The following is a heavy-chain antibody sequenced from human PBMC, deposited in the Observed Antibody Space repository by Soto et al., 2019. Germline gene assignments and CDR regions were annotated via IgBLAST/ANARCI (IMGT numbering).Heavy chain of an antibody. CDR3: ARYAHILTGYYSNYYYYYMDV. Sequence: SETLCLTCTVSGGSTSGYYWSWIRQPPGKGLEWIGYIYYSGSTNYNPSLKSRVTISVDTSKNQFSLKLSSVTAADTAVYYCARYAHILTGYYSNYYYYYMDVWGKGTTVTVSS. CDR2: IYYSGST. J-gene: IGHJ6*03. CDR1: GGSTSGYY. V-gene: IGHV4-59*01. D-gene: IGHD3-9*01.